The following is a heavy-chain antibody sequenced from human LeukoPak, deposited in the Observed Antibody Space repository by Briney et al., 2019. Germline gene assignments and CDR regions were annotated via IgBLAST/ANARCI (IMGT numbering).Heavy chain of an antibody. D-gene: IGHD3-22*01. Sequence: SETLSLTCTVSGGSISSYYWSWIRQPPGKGLEWIGYIYYSGSTNYNPSLKSRVTISVDTSKNQLSLKLSSVTAADTAVYYCARTAYVNYYDSSGYYPYAFDIWGQGTMVTVSS. CDR3: ARTAYVNYYDSSGYYPYAFDI. J-gene: IGHJ3*02. CDR2: IYYSGST. CDR1: GGSISSYY. V-gene: IGHV4-59*01.